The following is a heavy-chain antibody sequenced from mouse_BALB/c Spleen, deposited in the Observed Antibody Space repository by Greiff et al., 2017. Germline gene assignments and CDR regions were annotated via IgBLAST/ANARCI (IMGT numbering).Heavy chain of an antibody. Sequence: DVQLQESGPELVKPGASVKISCKASGYTFTDYNMHWVKQSHGKSLEWIGYIYPYNGGTGYNQKFKSKATLTVDNSSSTAYMDLRSLTSEDTAVYYCASASFGYFDYWGQGTTLTVSS. CDR3: ASASFGYFDY. CDR2: IYPYNGGT. CDR1: GYTFTDYN. J-gene: IGHJ2*01. V-gene: IGHV1S29*02.